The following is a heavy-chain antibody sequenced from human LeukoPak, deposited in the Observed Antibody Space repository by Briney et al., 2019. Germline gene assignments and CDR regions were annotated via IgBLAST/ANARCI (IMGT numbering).Heavy chain of an antibody. V-gene: IGHV3-11*05. CDR1: GFTFSAYY. J-gene: IGHJ5*02. D-gene: IGHD4-17*01. CDR2: ISTTSSYT. Sequence: PGGSLRLSCAASGFTFSAYYMSWIRQAPGKGLEWVSYISTTSSYTNHADSVKGRFTISRDNAKNSLYLQMNSLRAEDTAVYYCAKDHEATVTTYWFDPWGQGTLVTVSS. CDR3: AKDHEATVTTYWFDP.